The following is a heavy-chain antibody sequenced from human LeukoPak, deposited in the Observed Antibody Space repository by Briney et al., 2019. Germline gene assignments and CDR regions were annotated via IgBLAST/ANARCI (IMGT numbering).Heavy chain of an antibody. CDR2: IRSKAYGGTT. V-gene: IGHV3-49*04. Sequence: LSLTCTVSGGSISSYYWSWVCQAPGKGLEWVGFIRSKAYGGTTEYAASVKGRFTISRDDSKSIAYLQMNSLKTEDTAVYYCTRSEVVVIKGDAFDIWGQGTMVTVSS. CDR1: GGSISSYY. J-gene: IGHJ3*02. CDR3: TRSEVVVIKGDAFDI. D-gene: IGHD3-22*01.